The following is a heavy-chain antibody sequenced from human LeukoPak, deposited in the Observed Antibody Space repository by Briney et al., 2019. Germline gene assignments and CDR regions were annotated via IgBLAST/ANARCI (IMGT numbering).Heavy chain of an antibody. J-gene: IGHJ4*02. Sequence: SETLSLTCTVSGGSISSYYWSWIRQPPGKGLEWIGYIYYSGSTNYNPSLKSRVTISVDTSKNQFSLKLSSVTAADTAVYYCARGTYSYALFFDFWGQGTLVTVSS. CDR2: IYYSGST. V-gene: IGHV4-59*08. CDR1: GGSISSYY. CDR3: ARGTYSYALFFDF. D-gene: IGHD5-18*01.